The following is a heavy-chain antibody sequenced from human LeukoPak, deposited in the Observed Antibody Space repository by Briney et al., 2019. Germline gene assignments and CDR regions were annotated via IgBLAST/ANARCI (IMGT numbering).Heavy chain of an antibody. CDR2: IYHSGST. V-gene: IGHV4-38-2*01. CDR1: GYSISSGFY. D-gene: IGHD2-2*01. Sequence: SETLSLTCAVSGYSISSGFYWGWTRQPPGKGLEWIGSIYHSGSTYYNPSLESRVTISVDTSKNQFSLKLSSVTAADTAVYYCARRYCSSTTCTLDYWGQGTLVTVSS. CDR3: ARRYCSSTTCTLDY. J-gene: IGHJ4*02.